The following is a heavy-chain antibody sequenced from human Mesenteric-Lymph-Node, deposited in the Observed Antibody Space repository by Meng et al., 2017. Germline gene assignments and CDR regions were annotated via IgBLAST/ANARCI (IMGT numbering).Heavy chain of an antibody. CDR1: GGSVSSGGYY. J-gene: IGHJ4*02. V-gene: IGHV4-31*03. D-gene: IGHD6-19*01. CDR2: IYYSGST. CDR3: ARVSSGWDYFDY. Sequence: VQRPESGPGLWKPSQTLSLTCTVSGGSVSSGGYYWTWICQHPGKGLEWFGHIYYSGSTFYNPSLKRRVIISIDTSKNQFSLNLRSVTAADTAVYYCARVSSGWDYFDYWGQGTLVTVSS.